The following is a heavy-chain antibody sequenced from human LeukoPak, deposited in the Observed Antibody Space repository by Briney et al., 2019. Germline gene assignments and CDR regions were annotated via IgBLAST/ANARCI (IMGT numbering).Heavy chain of an antibody. J-gene: IGHJ4*02. CDR2: ISSSGSII. V-gene: IGHV3-48*03. CDR1: GFTFSSYE. Sequence: PGGSLRLSCAASGFTFSSYEMNWVRQAPGKGLEWVSYISSSGSIIYYADSVKGRFSISRDNAKNSLYLQMNSLRAEDTAVYYCARESYDSSGNYQEYYFDYWGQGALVTVSS. CDR3: ARESYDSSGNYQEYYFDY. D-gene: IGHD3-22*01.